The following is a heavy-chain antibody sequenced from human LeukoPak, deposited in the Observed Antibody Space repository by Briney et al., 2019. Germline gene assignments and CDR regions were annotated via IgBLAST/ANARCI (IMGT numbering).Heavy chain of an antibody. J-gene: IGHJ4*02. V-gene: IGHV1-18*01. CDR1: GYTFTSYG. Sequence: ASVKVSCKASGYTFTSYGISWVRQAPGQGLEWMGWISAYNGNTNYAQKLQGRVTMTTDTSTSTAYMELRSLKSDDTAVYYCARDRDVGYSSKRFDYWGQGTLVTVSS. CDR2: ISAYNGNT. CDR3: ARDRDVGYSSKRFDY. D-gene: IGHD6-19*01.